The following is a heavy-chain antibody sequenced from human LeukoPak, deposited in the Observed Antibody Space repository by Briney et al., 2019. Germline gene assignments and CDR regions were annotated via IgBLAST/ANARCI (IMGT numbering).Heavy chain of an antibody. CDR2: IYYTGST. J-gene: IGHJ6*03. V-gene: IGHV4-59*12. Sequence: PSETLSLTCTVSGGAISSYYWTWFRQPPGKGLERIGYIYYTGSTNYNPSLDSRVTISVDMSKNQVSLKLSSVTAADTAVYYCARVNYYYYYMDVWGKGTTVTISS. CDR1: GGAISSYY. CDR3: ARVNYYYYYMDV.